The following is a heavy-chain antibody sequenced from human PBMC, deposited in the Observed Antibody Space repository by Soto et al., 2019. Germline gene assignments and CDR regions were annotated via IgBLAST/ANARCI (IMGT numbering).Heavy chain of an antibody. D-gene: IGHD5-12*01. V-gene: IGHV4-59*01. CDR1: GGSISASY. Sequence: SVTLSLTCTVSGGSISASYWSWIRQPTGKVLEWTGYVRCSDNSNYYSSRKSRVTISRDTAKKHFSLNLSSVTAADTAVYYCAKVPWVYDPYYFDSLRKGILGTVAS. CDR2: VRCSDNS. CDR3: AKVPWVYDPYYFDS. J-gene: IGHJ4*02.